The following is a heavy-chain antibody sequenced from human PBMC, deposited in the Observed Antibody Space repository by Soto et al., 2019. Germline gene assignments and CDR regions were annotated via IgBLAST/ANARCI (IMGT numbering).Heavy chain of an antibody. D-gene: IGHD6-13*01. Sequence: PSETLSLTCAVYGGAFSGYYWSWIRQPPGKGLEWIGEINHSGNTNYNPSLMSRVSISVDTSKNQFSLNVRSATAADTAFYYCAWGRRRSESAAGTLDVWGPGGLVTVSS. V-gene: IGHV4-34*01. CDR1: GGAFSGYY. CDR3: AWGRRRSESAAGTLDV. J-gene: IGHJ4*02. CDR2: INHSGNT.